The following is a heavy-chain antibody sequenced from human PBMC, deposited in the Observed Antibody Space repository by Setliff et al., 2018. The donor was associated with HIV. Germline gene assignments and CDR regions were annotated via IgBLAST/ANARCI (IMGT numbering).Heavy chain of an antibody. CDR2: IYYSGST. Sequence: ETLSLTCTVSGGSISSSSYYWGWIRQPPGKGLEWIGSIYYSGSTYYNPSLKSRVTISVDTSKNQFSLKLSSVTAADTAVYYCARRIAAAGDAFDIWGQGTMVTVSS. V-gene: IGHV4-39*01. D-gene: IGHD6-13*01. J-gene: IGHJ3*02. CDR3: ARRIAAAGDAFDI. CDR1: GGSISSSSYY.